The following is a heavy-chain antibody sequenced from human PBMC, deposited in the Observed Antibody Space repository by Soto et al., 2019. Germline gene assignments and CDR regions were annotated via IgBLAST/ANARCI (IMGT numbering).Heavy chain of an antibody. D-gene: IGHD3-10*01. CDR2: INAGSGNA. J-gene: IGHJ5*02. V-gene: IGHV1-3*01. CDR1: LYSFKNYS. CDR3: ARNRLLCFEDFEP. Sequence: ASVKVSCKASLYSFKNYSIHWVRQAPGKRLEWMGSINAGSGNAKYSPKFQDRVTIARDTSATTAYMELSSLRSEDTAVYFGARNRLLCFEDFEPWGQGTLVTVSS.